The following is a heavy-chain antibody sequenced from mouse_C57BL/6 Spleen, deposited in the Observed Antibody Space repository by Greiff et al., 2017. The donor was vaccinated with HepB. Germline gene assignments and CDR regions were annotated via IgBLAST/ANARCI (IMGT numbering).Heavy chain of an antibody. Sequence: QVQLQQPGAELVKPGASVKLSCQASGYTFTSYWMHWVKQRPGRGLEWIGRIDPNSGGTKYNEKFKSKATLTVDKPSSTAYMQLSSLTSEDSAFYYCARSWTTVVAKMDYWGQGTTLTVSS. CDR1: GYTFTSYW. V-gene: IGHV1-72*01. J-gene: IGHJ2*01. CDR3: ARSWTTVVAKMDY. D-gene: IGHD1-1*01. CDR2: IDPNSGGT.